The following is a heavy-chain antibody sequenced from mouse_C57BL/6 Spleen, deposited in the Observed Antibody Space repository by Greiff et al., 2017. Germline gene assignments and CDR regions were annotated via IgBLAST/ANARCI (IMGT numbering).Heavy chain of an antibody. J-gene: IGHJ2*01. CDR3: ARRNWDDSFDY. V-gene: IGHV3-6*01. CDR1: GYSITSGYY. D-gene: IGHD4-1*01. Sequence: EVKLQESGPGLVKPSQSLSLTCSVTGYSITSGYYWNWIRQFPGNKLEWMGYISYDGSNNYNPSLKNRISITRDTSKNQFFLKLNSVTTEDTATYYCARRNWDDSFDYWGQGTTLTVSS. CDR2: ISYDGSN.